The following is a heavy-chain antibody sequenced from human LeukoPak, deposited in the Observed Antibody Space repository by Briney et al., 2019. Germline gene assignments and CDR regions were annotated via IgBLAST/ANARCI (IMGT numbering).Heavy chain of an antibody. D-gene: IGHD5-24*01. J-gene: IGHJ4*02. CDR1: GGSISSYY. CDR3: ARGMKRDGYNSDYFDY. CDR2: IYYSGST. V-gene: IGHV4-59*01. Sequence: SETLSLTCTVSGGSISSYYWSWIRQPPGKGLEWIGYIYYSGSTNYNPSLKSRVTILVDTSKNQFSLKLSSVTAADTAVYYCARGMKRDGYNSDYFDYWGQGTLVTVSS.